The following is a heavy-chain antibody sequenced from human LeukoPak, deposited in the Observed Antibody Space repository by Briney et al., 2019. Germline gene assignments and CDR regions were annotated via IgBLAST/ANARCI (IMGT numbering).Heavy chain of an antibody. Sequence: GGSLRLSCVASGFTFPSYSMNWVRQAPGKGLEWVSSISSSSTYIYYADSVKGRFTISRDNAKNSLYLQMNSLRAEDTAVYYCAKDLSSGSFDPWGQGTLVTVSS. D-gene: IGHD6-19*01. J-gene: IGHJ5*02. CDR1: GFTFPSYS. CDR2: ISSSSTYI. V-gene: IGHV3-21*01. CDR3: AKDLSSGSFDP.